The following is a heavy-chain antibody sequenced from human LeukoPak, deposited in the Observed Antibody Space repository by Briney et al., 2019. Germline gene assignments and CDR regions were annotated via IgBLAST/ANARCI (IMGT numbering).Heavy chain of an antibody. CDR3: ATTILQNYGDYGKFDY. CDR2: FDPEDGET. V-gene: IGHV1-24*01. CDR1: GYTLTELS. D-gene: IGHD4-17*01. Sequence: GASVKVSCKVSGYTLTELSMHWVRQAPGKGLEWMGGFDPEDGETIYAQKFQGRVTMTEDTSTDTAYMELSSLRSEDTAVYYCATTILQNYGDYGKFDYWGQGTLVTVSS. J-gene: IGHJ4*02.